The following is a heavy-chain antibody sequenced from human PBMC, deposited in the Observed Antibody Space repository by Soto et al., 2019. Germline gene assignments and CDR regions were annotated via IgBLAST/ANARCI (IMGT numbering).Heavy chain of an antibody. V-gene: IGHV3-73*01. CDR3: ARQTTSESYDAFDI. J-gene: IGHJ3*02. Sequence: GGSLILSCAASGFTVSGAAMHWVRQASGKGLEWVGRIRSKADNYATIYAASVKGRFTISRDDSKNTAYLQMNSLKTEDTAVYSCARQTTSESYDAFDIWGPGTMVSVSS. D-gene: IGHD3-10*01. CDR2: IRSKADNYAT. CDR1: GFTVSGAA.